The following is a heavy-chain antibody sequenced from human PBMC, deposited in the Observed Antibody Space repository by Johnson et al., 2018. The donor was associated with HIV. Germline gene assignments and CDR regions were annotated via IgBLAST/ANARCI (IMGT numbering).Heavy chain of an antibody. CDR3: TTGFGPAYEM. CDR1: GFTFSNVW. V-gene: IGHV3-15*01. D-gene: IGHD3-16*01. J-gene: IGHJ3*02. CDR2: IKRRTDRGTT. Sequence: VQLVESGGGLVEPGGSLRLSCAASGFTFSNVWMHWVRQAPGKGLEWVARIKRRTDRGTTDHAAPGKGRFSISRDDSKNTLYLQMNSLKTEDTAVYYCTTGFGPAYEMWGQGTMVTVSS.